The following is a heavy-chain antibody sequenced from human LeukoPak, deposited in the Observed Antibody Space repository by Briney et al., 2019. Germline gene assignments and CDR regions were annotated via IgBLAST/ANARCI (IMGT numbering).Heavy chain of an antibody. CDR2: IKQDASEK. CDR3: ARFGMDAAIDY. J-gene: IGHJ4*02. Sequence: GGSLRLPCAASGFTFSGYWMSWVRQAPWKGLEWVATIKQDASEKTYVDSVEGRFTSSRDNAKSSLFLQMDSLRAEDTAVYYCARFGMDAAIDYWGQGTLVTVSS. D-gene: IGHD2-15*01. CDR1: GFTFSGYW. V-gene: IGHV3-7*01.